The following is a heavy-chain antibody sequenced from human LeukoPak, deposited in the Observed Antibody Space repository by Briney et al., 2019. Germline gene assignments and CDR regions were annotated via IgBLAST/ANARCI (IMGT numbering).Heavy chain of an antibody. J-gene: IGHJ6*03. D-gene: IGHD3-10*01. CDR1: GYSISSDYF. CDR2: IYHSGTT. Sequence: SETLSLTCTVSGYSISSDYFWAWIRQPPGTGLEWIGSIYHSGTTYYNPSLKSRVTISVDTSKNQFSLKLSSVTAADTAVYYCARTHYGSGYYYYYYMDVWGKGTTVTISS. V-gene: IGHV4-38-2*02. CDR3: ARTHYGSGYYYYYYMDV.